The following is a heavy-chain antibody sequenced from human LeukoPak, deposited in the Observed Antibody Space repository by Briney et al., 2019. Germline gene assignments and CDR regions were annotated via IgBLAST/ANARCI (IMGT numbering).Heavy chain of an antibody. V-gene: IGHV1-2*02. Sequence: ASVKVSCKASGYTFTGYYMHWVRQAPGQGLEWMGWINPNSGGTNYAQKFQGRVTMTRDMSTSTVYMELSSLRSGDTAVYYCARGGVGATTYVWFDPWGQGTLVTVSS. CDR1: GYTFTGYY. J-gene: IGHJ5*02. D-gene: IGHD1-26*01. CDR2: INPNSGGT. CDR3: ARGGVGATTYVWFDP.